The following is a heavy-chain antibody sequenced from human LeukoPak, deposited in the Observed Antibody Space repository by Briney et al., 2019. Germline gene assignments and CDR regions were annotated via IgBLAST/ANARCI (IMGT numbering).Heavy chain of an antibody. V-gene: IGHV4-59*07. CDR1: GGSISIYY. Sequence: SDTLSLPCTVSGGSISIYYWSWTRQPPGKALECIGYIYYSESTNYNPSLKSRVTISVDTSKNQFSLKLSSVTAADTAVYYCARTYYYGSGSYYRGVGYYYYYMDVWGKGTTVTVSS. D-gene: IGHD3-10*01. CDR3: ARTYYYGSGSYYRGVGYYYYYMDV. CDR2: IYYSEST. J-gene: IGHJ6*03.